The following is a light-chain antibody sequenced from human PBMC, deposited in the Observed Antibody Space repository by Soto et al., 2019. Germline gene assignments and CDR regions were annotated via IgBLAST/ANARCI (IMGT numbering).Light chain of an antibody. CDR3: YSYAGIYTYD. CDR2: DVS. CDR1: SSDVGGYNY. V-gene: IGLV2-11*01. Sequence: QSALTQPRSVSGSPGQSVTISCTGTSSDVGGYNYVSWYQQHPGKAPKLMIYDVSERPSGVPDRFSGSKSGNTASLTISGLHAEDEADYYFYSYAGIYTYDFGTGTKVTVL. J-gene: IGLJ1*01.